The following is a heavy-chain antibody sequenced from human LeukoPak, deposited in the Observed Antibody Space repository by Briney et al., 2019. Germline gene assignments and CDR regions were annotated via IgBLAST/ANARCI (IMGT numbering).Heavy chain of an antibody. CDR3: ARTMVRGVIIPFGY. CDR1: GYTFTGYY. D-gene: IGHD3-10*01. V-gene: IGHV1-2*02. CDR2: INPNSGGT. J-gene: IGHJ4*02. Sequence: ASVKVSCKASGYTFTGYYMHWVRQAPGQGLEGMGCINPNSGGTNYAQKFQGRVTMTRDTSISTAYMELSRLRSDDTAVYYCARTMVRGVIIPFGYWGQGTLVTVSS.